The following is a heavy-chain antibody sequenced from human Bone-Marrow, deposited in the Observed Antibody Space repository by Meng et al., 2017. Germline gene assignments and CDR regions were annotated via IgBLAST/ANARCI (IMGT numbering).Heavy chain of an antibody. J-gene: IGHJ4*02. V-gene: IGHV1-69*01. Sequence: VRWGSWFKKRWSPGKVSVNAYGGTFSSYAISWVRQAPGQGREWMGGIIPIFGTENYAQKFQGRVTITADESTSTAYMELSSLRSEDTAVYYCARTYGDYCFDYWGQGTLVTVSS. CDR1: GGTFSSYA. CDR3: ARTYGDYCFDY. D-gene: IGHD4-17*01. CDR2: IIPIFGTE.